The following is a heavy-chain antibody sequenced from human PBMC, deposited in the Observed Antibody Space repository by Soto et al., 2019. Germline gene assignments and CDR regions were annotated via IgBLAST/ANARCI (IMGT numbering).Heavy chain of an antibody. CDR3: ARCIQGDYYYGMDV. D-gene: IGHD5-18*01. CDR2: INGDYGNT. CDR1: GYTFYSHS. J-gene: IGHJ6*02. Sequence: QAQLVQSGAAVKKPGASVKVSCKASGYTFYSHSISWVRQAPGQGLEWMGRINGDYGNTQYAQKFRGRVTMTTDTSTTTVYMELTNLRSDDTAVYYCARCIQGDYYYGMDVWGQGTTVTVSS. V-gene: IGHV1-18*01.